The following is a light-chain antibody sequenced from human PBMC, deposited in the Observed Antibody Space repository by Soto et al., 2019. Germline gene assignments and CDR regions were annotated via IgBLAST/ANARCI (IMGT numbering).Light chain of an antibody. CDR2: EVS. V-gene: IGKV2D-29*02. CDR3: MQSTQLPPT. J-gene: IGKJ5*01. Sequence: DDVMTQTPLSLSVAPGQPASISCKSSQSLLHITGETFLFWYLQKPGQSPQLLIYEVSTRVSGVPDRFSGSGSGTDFTLEISRVETDDVGIYYCMQSTQLPPTFGQGTRLEIK. CDR1: QSLLHITGETF.